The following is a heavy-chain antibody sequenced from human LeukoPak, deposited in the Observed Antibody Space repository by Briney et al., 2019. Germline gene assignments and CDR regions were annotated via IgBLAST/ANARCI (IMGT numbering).Heavy chain of an antibody. D-gene: IGHD6-19*01. CDR3: ARGVCSCWYGDY. V-gene: IGHV1-18*01. Sequence: ASLRVSSMASLDTLTTYVTRAVPPTPQEGGWSIGWIAGYTGNTNYTQRMHGRVTMTTDTYASRAYVELRRLRSDDTGVYYCARGVCSCWYGDYWGQGTLVTVSS. CDR1: LDTLTTYV. CDR2: IAGYTGNT. J-gene: IGHJ4*02.